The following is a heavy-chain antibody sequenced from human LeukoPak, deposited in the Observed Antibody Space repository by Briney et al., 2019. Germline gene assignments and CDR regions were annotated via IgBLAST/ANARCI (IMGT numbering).Heavy chain of an antibody. D-gene: IGHD6-13*01. J-gene: IGHJ3*02. Sequence: ASVKVSCKVSGYTLTELSMHWVRQAPGKGLGWMGGFDPEDGETIYAQKFQGRVTMTEDTSTDTAYMELSSLRSEDTAVYYCATAGIGSYDAFDIWGQGTMVTVSS. CDR3: ATAGIGSYDAFDI. V-gene: IGHV1-24*01. CDR1: GYTLTELS. CDR2: FDPEDGET.